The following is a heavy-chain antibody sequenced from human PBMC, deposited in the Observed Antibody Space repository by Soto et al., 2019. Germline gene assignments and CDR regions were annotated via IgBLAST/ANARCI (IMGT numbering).Heavy chain of an antibody. CDR3: ARAKATLYSSSWYWFDP. D-gene: IGHD6-13*01. CDR2: IYYSGST. J-gene: IGHJ5*02. Sequence: SETLSLTCTVSGGSISSYYWSWIRQPPGKGLEWNGYIYYSGSTNYNPSLKSRVTISVDTSKNQFSLKLSSVTAADTAVYYCARAKATLYSSSWYWFDPWGQGTLVTVSS. CDR1: GGSISSYY. V-gene: IGHV4-59*08.